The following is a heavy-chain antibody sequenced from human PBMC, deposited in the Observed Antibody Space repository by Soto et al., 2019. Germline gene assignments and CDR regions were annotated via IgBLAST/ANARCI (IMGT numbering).Heavy chain of an antibody. CDR1: GFTFDDYA. Sequence: GGSLRLSCAASGFTFDDYAMHWVRQAPGKGLEWVSGISWNSGSIGYADSVKGRFTISRDNAKNSLYLQMNSLRAEDTALYYCAKARTGTTLDYWGQGTLVTVS. D-gene: IGHD1-7*01. V-gene: IGHV3-9*01. CDR3: AKARTGTTLDY. J-gene: IGHJ4*02. CDR2: ISWNSGSI.